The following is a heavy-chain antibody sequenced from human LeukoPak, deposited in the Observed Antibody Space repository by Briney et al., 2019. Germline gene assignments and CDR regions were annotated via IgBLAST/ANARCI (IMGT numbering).Heavy chain of an antibody. J-gene: IGHJ6*03. D-gene: IGHD5-12*01. CDR2: INHSGST. CDR1: GGSFSGYY. Sequence: SETLSLTCAVYGGSFSGYYWSWIRQPLGKGLEWIGEINHSGSTNYNPSLKSRVTISVDTSKNQFSLKLSSVTAADTAVYYCARGRGIVATISRYYYYYYMDVWGKGTTVTVSS. V-gene: IGHV4-34*01. CDR3: ARGRGIVATISRYYYYYYMDV.